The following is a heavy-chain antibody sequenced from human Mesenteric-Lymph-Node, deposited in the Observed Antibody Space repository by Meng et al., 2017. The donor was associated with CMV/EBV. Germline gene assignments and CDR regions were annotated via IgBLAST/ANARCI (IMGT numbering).Heavy chain of an antibody. CDR1: GYTFTSYD. CDR2: MNPNSGNT. CDR3: ASFDPTTGDGIYYYGLDV. J-gene: IGHJ6*02. D-gene: IGHD5-24*01. Sequence: ASVKVSCKASGYTFTSYDINWVRQATGQGLEWMGWMNPNSGNTGYAQKFQGRVTMTRNTSISTVYMELNSLRSEDTAVYYCASFDPTTGDGIYYYGLDVWGQGTTVTVSS. V-gene: IGHV1-8*01.